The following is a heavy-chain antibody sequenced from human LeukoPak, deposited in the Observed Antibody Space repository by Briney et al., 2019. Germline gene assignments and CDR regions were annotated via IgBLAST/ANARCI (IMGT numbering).Heavy chain of an antibody. D-gene: IGHD3-10*01. J-gene: IGHJ6*02. Sequence: PSETLSLTCTVSGGSISSYYWSWIRQPPGKGLEWIGYIYYSGSTNYNPSLKSRVTISVDTSKNQFSLKLSSVTAADTAVYYCARADGSGSFYGMDVWGQGTTVTVSS. CDR1: GGSISSYY. CDR2: IYYSGST. CDR3: ARADGSGSFYGMDV. V-gene: IGHV4-59*08.